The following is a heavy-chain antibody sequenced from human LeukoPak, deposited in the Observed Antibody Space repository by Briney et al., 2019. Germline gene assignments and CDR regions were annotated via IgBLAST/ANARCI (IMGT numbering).Heavy chain of an antibody. V-gene: IGHV1-69*05. CDR2: IIPIFGTA. CDR3: ARAGYSSSWYNWFDP. CDR1: GGTFSSYA. D-gene: IGHD6-13*01. J-gene: IGHJ5*02. Sequence: VASVKVSCKASGGTFSSYAISWVRQAPGQELEWMGGIIPIFGTANYAQKFQGRVTITTDESTSTAYMELSSLRSEDTAVYYCARAGYSSSWYNWFDPWGQGTLVTVSS.